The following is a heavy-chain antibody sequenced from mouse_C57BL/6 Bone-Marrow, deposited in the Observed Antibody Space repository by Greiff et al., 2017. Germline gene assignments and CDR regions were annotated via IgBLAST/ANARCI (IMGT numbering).Heavy chain of an antibody. J-gene: IGHJ4*01. CDR1: GFTFSDYG. CDR2: ISSGSSTI. V-gene: IGHV5-17*01. Sequence: EVQLQESGGGLVKPGGSLKLSCAASGFTFSDYGMHWVRQAPEKGLEWVAYISSGSSTIYYADTVKGRFTISRANAKNTLFLQMTSLRSEDTAMYYCARMPTDYYGSSLMDYWGQGTSVTVSS. D-gene: IGHD1-1*01. CDR3: ARMPTDYYGSSLMDY.